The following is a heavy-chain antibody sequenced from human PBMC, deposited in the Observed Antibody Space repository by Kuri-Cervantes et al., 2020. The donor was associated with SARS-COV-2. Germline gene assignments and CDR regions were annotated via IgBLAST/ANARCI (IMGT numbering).Heavy chain of an antibody. CDR2: IYYSGST. Sequence: LRLSCTVSGGSISSGGYYWSWIRQHPGKGLEWIGYIYYSGSTYYNPSLKSRVTISVDTSKNQFSLKLSSVTAADTAVYYCARAGVGDFWSGYYGMDVWGQGTLVTVSS. V-gene: IGHV4-31*03. J-gene: IGHJ6*02. D-gene: IGHD3-3*01. CDR1: GGSISSGGYY. CDR3: ARAGVGDFWSGYYGMDV.